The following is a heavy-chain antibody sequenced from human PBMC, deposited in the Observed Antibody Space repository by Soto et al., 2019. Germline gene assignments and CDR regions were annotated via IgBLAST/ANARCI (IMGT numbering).Heavy chain of an antibody. CDR3: AVLRYDFWSGLIYYYYGMDV. CDR2: IIPIFGTA. CDR1: GGTFSSYA. J-gene: IGHJ6*02. Sequence: GASVKVSCKASGGTFSSYAISWVRQAPGQGLEWMGGIIPIFGTANYAQKFQGRVTITADESTSTASMELSSLRSEDTAVYYCAVLRYDFWSGLIYYYYGMDVWGQGTTVTVSS. V-gene: IGHV1-69*13. D-gene: IGHD3-3*01.